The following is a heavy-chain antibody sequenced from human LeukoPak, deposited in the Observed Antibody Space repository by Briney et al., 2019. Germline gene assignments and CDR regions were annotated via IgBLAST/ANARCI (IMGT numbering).Heavy chain of an antibody. Sequence: PGGSLRLSCAASGFTLSNYGMNWVRQAPGKGLEWVSAISGSGGSTYYADSVKGWFTISRDNSKNTLYLQMNSLRAEDTAVYFCAPPKGRFFDSWGQGTLVTVSS. D-gene: IGHD3-3*01. CDR2: ISGSGGST. V-gene: IGHV3-23*01. CDR3: APPKGRFFDS. J-gene: IGHJ4*02. CDR1: GFTLSNYG.